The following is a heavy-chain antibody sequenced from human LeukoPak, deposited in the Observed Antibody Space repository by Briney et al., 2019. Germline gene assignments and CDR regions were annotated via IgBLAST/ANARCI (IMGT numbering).Heavy chain of an antibody. CDR1: GFTFSSYS. J-gene: IGHJ6*02. CDR2: ISSSSYI. D-gene: IGHD2-15*01. Sequence: GGSLRLSCAASGFTFSSYSMNWVRQAPGKGLEWVSSISSSSYIYYADSVKGRFTISRDNAKNSLYLQMNSLRAEDTAVYYCAREIYCSGGSCYSSYYYGMDVWGQGTTVTVSS. V-gene: IGHV3-21*04. CDR3: AREIYCSGGSCYSSYYYGMDV.